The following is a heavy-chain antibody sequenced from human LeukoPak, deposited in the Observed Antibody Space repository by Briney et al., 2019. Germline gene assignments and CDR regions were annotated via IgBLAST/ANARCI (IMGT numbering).Heavy chain of an antibody. Sequence: GGSLRLSCAASGFTFSSYWMHWVRQDPRKGLVWVSRINGDGRNINYADSVRGRFTISRDNAKNTLYLQMNTLRVEDTAVYYCTRDLMDYDASTGLHHYYMDVWGQGTTVTVSS. CDR1: GFTFSSYW. CDR3: TRDLMDYDASTGLHHYYMDV. V-gene: IGHV3-74*01. J-gene: IGHJ6*02. CDR2: INGDGRNI. D-gene: IGHD3-9*01.